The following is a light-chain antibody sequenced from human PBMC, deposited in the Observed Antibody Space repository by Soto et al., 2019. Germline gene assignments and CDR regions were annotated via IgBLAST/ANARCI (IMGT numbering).Light chain of an antibody. CDR2: LSSDGSH. CDR1: SGHSTYS. Sequence: QPVLTQSPSASASLGASIKLTCTLSSGHSTYSIAWHQQQPEKGPRFLMKLSSDGSHIRGDGIADRFSGSSSGAERYLTISSRRSEDEADYYCQTWGTAFKVFGGGTKLTVL. J-gene: IGLJ3*02. CDR3: QTWGTAFKV. V-gene: IGLV4-69*02.